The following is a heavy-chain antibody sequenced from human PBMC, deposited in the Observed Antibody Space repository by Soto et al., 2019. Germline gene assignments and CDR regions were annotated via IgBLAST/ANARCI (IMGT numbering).Heavy chain of an antibody. D-gene: IGHD1-1*01. Sequence: LSLTCTVSGASISGFYWSWIRKSAGKGLEWIGRIYATGTTDYNPSLKSRVMMSVDTSKKQFSLKLRSVTAADTAVYYCVRDGTKTLRDWFDPWGQGISVTAPQ. CDR2: IYATGTT. V-gene: IGHV4-4*07. CDR1: GASISGFY. J-gene: IGHJ5*02. CDR3: VRDGTKTLRDWFDP.